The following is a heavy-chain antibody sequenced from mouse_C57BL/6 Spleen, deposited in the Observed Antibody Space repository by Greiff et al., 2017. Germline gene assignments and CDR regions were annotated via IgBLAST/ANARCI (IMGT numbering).Heavy chain of an antibody. J-gene: IGHJ4*01. CDR3: ARGITTVMDY. CDR2: INPNNGGT. D-gene: IGHD1-1*01. Sequence: ELQLQQPGPELVKPGASVKIPCKASGYTFPDYNMDWVKQSHGKSLEWIGAINPNNGGTIYNQKFKGKATLTVDKSSSTAYMVLRRLTSEDTAVYYCARGITTVMDYWGQGTSVTVSS. CDR1: GYTFPDYN. V-gene: IGHV1-18*01.